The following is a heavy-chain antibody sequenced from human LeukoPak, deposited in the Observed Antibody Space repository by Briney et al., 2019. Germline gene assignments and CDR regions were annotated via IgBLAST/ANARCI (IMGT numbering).Heavy chain of an antibody. CDR2: IIPILGIA. CDR3: AREGSYGFGTDAFDI. J-gene: IGHJ3*02. V-gene: IGHV1-69*04. CDR1: GGTFSSYA. D-gene: IGHD5-18*01. Sequence: ASVKVSFKASGGTFSSYAISWVRQAPGQGLEWMGRIIPILGIANYAQKFQGRVTITADKSTSTAYMELSSLRSEDTAVYYCAREGSYGFGTDAFDIWGQGTMVTISS.